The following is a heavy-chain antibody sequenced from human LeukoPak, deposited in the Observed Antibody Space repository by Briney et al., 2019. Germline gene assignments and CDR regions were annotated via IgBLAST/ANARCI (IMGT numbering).Heavy chain of an antibody. J-gene: IGHJ4*02. CDR1: GFTVSSNY. D-gene: IGHD5-24*01. CDR2: IYSGGSI. Sequence: GGSLRLSCAASGFTVSSNYMSWVRQAPGKGLEWVSVIYSGGSIYYADSVKGRFTISRDNSKNTLYLQMNSLRAEDTAVYYCARATVEMATITFDYWGQGTLVTVSS. V-gene: IGHV3-53*01. CDR3: ARATVEMATITFDY.